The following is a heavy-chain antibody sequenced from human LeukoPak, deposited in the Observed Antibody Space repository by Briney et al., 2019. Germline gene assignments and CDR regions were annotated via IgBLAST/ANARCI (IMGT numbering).Heavy chain of an antibody. Sequence: ASVKVSCKASGYTFTSYGISWVRQAPGQGLEWMGWISAYNGNTNYAQKLQGRVTMTTDTSTSTAYMELRSLRSDDTAVYYCAIPDSPYCSGGSCYRFDYWGQGTLVTVSS. V-gene: IGHV1-18*01. CDR2: ISAYNGNT. CDR1: GYTFTSYG. J-gene: IGHJ4*02. CDR3: AIPDSPYCSGGSCYRFDY. D-gene: IGHD2-15*01.